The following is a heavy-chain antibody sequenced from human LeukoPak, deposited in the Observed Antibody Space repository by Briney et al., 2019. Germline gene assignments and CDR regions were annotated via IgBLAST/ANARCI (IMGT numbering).Heavy chain of an antibody. D-gene: IGHD1-20*01. CDR3: AKSDNWNENYGMDV. V-gene: IGHV7-4-1*02. CDR2: INTNTGNP. CDR1: GYTFTSFA. Sequence: ASVKVSCEASGYTFTSFAMNWVRQAPGQGLEWMGWINTNTGNPTYAQGFTGRFVFSLDTSVSTAYLQISSLKAEDTAVYYCAKSDNWNENYGMDVWGQGTTVTVSS. J-gene: IGHJ6*02.